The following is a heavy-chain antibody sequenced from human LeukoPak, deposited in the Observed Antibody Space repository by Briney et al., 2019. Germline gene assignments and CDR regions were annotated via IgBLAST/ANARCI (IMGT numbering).Heavy chain of an antibody. V-gene: IGHV4-31*03. CDR3: ARDRDSSGSPPGLHGMDV. J-gene: IGHJ6*02. D-gene: IGHD3-22*01. CDR2: IYYSGGT. Sequence: SETLSLTCTVSGGSISSGGYYWSWIRQHPGKGLEWIGYIYYSGGTYYNPSLKSRVTISVDTSKNQFSLKLSSVTAADTAVYYCARDRDSSGSPPGLHGMDVWGQGTTASVSS. CDR1: GGSISSGGYY.